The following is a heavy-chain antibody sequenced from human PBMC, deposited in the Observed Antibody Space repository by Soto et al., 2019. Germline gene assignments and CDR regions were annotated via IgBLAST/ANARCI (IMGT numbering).Heavy chain of an antibody. CDR3: ARDWADDSSGYSHFQH. Sequence: PGGSLRLSCAASGFTFSSYSMNWVRQAPGKGLEWVSSISSSSSYIYYADSVKGRFTISRDNAKNSLYLQMNSLRAEDTAVYYCARDWADDSSGYSHFQHWGQGTLVTVSS. D-gene: IGHD3-22*01. CDR2: ISSSSSYI. J-gene: IGHJ1*01. V-gene: IGHV3-21*01. CDR1: GFTFSSYS.